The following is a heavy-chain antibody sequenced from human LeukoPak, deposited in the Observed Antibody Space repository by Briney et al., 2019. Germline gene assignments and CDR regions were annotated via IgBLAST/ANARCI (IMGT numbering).Heavy chain of an antibody. J-gene: IGHJ6*02. Sequence: GVLRLSCAASGFTFSSYAMHWVRQAPGKGLEWVAIISYDGSNEYYVGSVRGRFTISRDNSRDTIYLQMTSLRVEDTAVYYCASGYDFWSGYPPAQYSMDVWGQGTTVTVSS. CDR2: ISYDGSNE. V-gene: IGHV3-30-3*01. D-gene: IGHD3-3*01. CDR3: ASGYDFWSGYPPAQYSMDV. CDR1: GFTFSSYA.